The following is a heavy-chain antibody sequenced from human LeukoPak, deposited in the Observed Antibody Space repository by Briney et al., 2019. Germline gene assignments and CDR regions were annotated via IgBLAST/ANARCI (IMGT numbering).Heavy chain of an antibody. CDR1: GFTFSSYS. J-gene: IGHJ4*02. CDR2: ISSSSSYI. Sequence: PGGSLRLSCAASGFTFSSYSMNWVRQAPGKGLEWVSSISSSSSYIYYADSVKGRFTISRDNAKNSLYLQMNSLRAEDTAVYYCVSVSEYSSGWYYFDYWGQGTLVTVSS. CDR3: VSVSEYSSGWYYFDY. D-gene: IGHD6-19*01. V-gene: IGHV3-21*01.